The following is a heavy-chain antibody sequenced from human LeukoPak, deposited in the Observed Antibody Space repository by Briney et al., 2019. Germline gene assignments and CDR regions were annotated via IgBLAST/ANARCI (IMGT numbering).Heavy chain of an antibody. V-gene: IGHV3-7*01. D-gene: IGHD6-19*01. Sequence: GGSLRLSCAASGFAFSNYWMGWVRQAPGKGLDWVGNIRQDGGEIYYVDSVKGRFTISRDNAKNTLYLQMDSLRAEDTAVYYCATIEVRGHPRCSCGCFIDHWGQGTLVTVSS. J-gene: IGHJ4*02. CDR2: IRQDGGEI. CDR1: GFAFSNYW. CDR3: ATIEVRGHPRCSCGCFIDH.